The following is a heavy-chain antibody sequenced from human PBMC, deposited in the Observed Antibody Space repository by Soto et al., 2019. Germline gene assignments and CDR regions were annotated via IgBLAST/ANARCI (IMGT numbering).Heavy chain of an antibody. V-gene: IGHV3-74*01. CDR1: EFSFSSW. CDR3: ARGWVNYGSGSYDV. D-gene: IGHD3-10*01. Sequence: EVQLVESGGGLVQPGGSLRLSCAASEFSFSSWMHWVRQAPGKGLMWVSRINSDGSGTSYADSVKGRFTISRDNAKNTLYLQMNSLRVEDTAVYYCARGWVNYGSGSYDVWGQGSTVTVSS. CDR2: INSDGSGT. J-gene: IGHJ6*02.